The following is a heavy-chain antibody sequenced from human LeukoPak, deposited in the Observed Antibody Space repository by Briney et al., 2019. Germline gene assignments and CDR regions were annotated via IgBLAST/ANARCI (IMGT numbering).Heavy chain of an antibody. Sequence: SETLSLTCTVSGGSISSYYWSWIRQPPGKGLEWIGYIYYSGSTNYNPSLKSRVTISVDTSKNQFSLKLSSVTAADTAVYYCAAAYDSSGYYPYWGQGTVVTVSS. J-gene: IGHJ4*02. CDR1: GGSISSYY. V-gene: IGHV4-59*08. D-gene: IGHD3-22*01. CDR2: IYYSGST. CDR3: AAAYDSSGYYPY.